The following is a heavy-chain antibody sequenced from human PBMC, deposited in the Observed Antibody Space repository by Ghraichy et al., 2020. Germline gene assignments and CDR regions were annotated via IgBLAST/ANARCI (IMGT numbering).Heavy chain of an antibody. CDR3: ARASMVVRFFYYDGMDV. J-gene: IGHJ6*02. Sequence: GESLNISCVGSGFSFSSYGMNWVRQSPGKGLEWVSYITSSSRRIFYADSVKGLFTISRDNAQNSLSLQMNSLRDEDTAVYYCARASMVVRFFYYDGMDVWGQGTTVTVSS. CDR1: GFSFSSYG. V-gene: IGHV3-48*02. D-gene: IGHD4-23*01. CDR2: ITSSSRRI.